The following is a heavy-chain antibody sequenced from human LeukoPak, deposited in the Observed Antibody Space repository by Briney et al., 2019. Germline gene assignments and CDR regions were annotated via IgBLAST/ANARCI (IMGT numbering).Heavy chain of an antibody. D-gene: IGHD6-13*01. V-gene: IGHV5-51*01. CDR1: GYSFSTYW. J-gene: IGHJ5*02. CDR3: ARNGAAGTPNRFFNWFDP. Sequence: AESLKISCKGSGYSFSTYWIGWVRQLPGKGLEWMGLIYPGNSDTRYNPSFQGQVTFSVDKSIDTAYLQWSSLQASDTAIYFCARNGAAGTPNRFFNWFDPWGQGTLVTVSS. CDR2: IYPGNSDT.